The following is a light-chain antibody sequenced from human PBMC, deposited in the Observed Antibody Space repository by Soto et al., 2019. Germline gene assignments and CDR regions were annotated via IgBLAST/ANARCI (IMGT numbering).Light chain of an antibody. Sequence: DVQMTQSPPSLSASIGDSVTVTCRASQSIGNFINWYQQKPGKAPKLLIQAASKLEGGVPSRFSGSESGTEFTLTSSSLHREDFGSYYCQESYTTPLTFGGGTKVDI. CDR3: QESYTTPLT. V-gene: IGKV1-39*01. CDR1: QSIGNF. J-gene: IGKJ4*01. CDR2: AAS.